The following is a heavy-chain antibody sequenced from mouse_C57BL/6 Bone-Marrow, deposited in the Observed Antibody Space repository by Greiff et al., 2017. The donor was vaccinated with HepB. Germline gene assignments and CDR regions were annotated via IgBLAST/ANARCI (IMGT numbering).Heavy chain of an antibody. D-gene: IGHD2-2*01. CDR2: ILPGSGST. Sequence: VQLQQSGAELMKPGASVKLSCKATGYTFTGYWIEWVKQRPGHGLEWIGEILPGSGSTNYNEKFKGKATFTADTSSNTAYMQLSSLTTEDSAIYYCARSAYGYEEGPYAMDYWGQGTSVTVSS. V-gene: IGHV1-9*01. CDR3: ARSAYGYEEGPYAMDY. CDR1: GYTFTGYW. J-gene: IGHJ4*01.